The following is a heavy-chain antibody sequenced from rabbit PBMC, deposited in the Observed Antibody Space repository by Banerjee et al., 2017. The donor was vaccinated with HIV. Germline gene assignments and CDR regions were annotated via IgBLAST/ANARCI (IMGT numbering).Heavy chain of an antibody. J-gene: IGHJ4*01. V-gene: IGHV1S45*01. D-gene: IGHD4-1*01. CDR2: INTGSRNA. Sequence: QEQLEESGGDLVKPGASLTLTCTASGFDFSDYYMCWVRQAPGKGLEWIACINTGSRNAYYASWVISRFTISKTSSTTVTLQMTSLTAADTATYLCARDLAGVIGWNFGLWGPGTLVTVS. CDR3: ARDLAGVIGWNFGL. CDR1: GFDFSDYY.